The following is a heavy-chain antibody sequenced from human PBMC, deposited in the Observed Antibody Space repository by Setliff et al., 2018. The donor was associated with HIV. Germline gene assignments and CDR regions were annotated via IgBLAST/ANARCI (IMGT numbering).Heavy chain of an antibody. CDR3: AKDRQSSRTPRLYYFDY. CDR2: ISGSGGST. D-gene: IGHD2-2*01. CDR1: GDSISRNNYH. J-gene: IGHJ4*02. V-gene: IGHV3-23*01. Sequence: ETLSLTCSVSGDSISRNNYHWGWIRQAPGKGLEWVSAISGSGGSTYYADSVKGRFTISRDNSKNTLYLQMNSLRAEDTAVYYCAKDRQSSRTPRLYYFDYWGQGTLVTVSS.